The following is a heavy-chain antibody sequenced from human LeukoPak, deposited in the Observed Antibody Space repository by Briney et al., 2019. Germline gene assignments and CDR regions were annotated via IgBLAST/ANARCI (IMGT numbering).Heavy chain of an antibody. CDR2: ISSSGTT. CDR1: SGSISSGDYY. J-gene: IGHJ4*02. Sequence: PSQTLSLTCTVSSGSISSGDYYWSGIRQPPGKGLEWIGYISSSGTTYYNPSLRSRITISVDSSKSQFSLNLSSVTASDTAVYYCAGVGNGGYGGFDYWGQGTLVTVSS. CDR3: AGVGNGGYGGFDY. V-gene: IGHV4-30-4*01. D-gene: IGHD5-12*01.